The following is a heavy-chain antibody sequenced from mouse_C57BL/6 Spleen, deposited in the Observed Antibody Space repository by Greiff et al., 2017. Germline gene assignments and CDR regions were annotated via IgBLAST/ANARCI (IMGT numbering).Heavy chain of an antibody. Sequence: VQLQQSGPELVKPGASVKISCKASGYSFTGYYMNWVKQSPEKSLEWIGEINPSTGGTTSNQTFKAKATLTVDKSSSTAYMQLKSLTSEDSAVYYCARRRITTVVDYYARDYWGQGTSVTVSS. V-gene: IGHV1-42*01. J-gene: IGHJ4*01. CDR2: INPSTGGT. D-gene: IGHD1-1*01. CDR1: GYSFTGYY. CDR3: ARRRITTVVDYYARDY.